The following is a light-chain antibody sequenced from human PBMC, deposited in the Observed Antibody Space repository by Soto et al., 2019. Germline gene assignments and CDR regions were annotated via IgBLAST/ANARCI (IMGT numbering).Light chain of an antibody. CDR2: GAS. J-gene: IGKJ1*01. V-gene: IGKV3-15*01. CDR3: QQYNNWPPCT. Sequence: DIVLTPSPATLSVSPGERATLSCRASQSVSSNLAWYQQKPGQAPRLLIYGASTRATGIPARFSGSGSGTEFTLTISSLQSEDFAVYYCQQYNNWPPCTVGQGTKVDSK. CDR1: QSVSSN.